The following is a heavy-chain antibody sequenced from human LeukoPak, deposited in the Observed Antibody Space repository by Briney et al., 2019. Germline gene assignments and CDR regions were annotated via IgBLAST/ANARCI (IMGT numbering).Heavy chain of an antibody. D-gene: IGHD6-19*01. J-gene: IGHJ4*02. CDR1: GGTFSSYA. CDR3: ARDGDSSGPPPYSYYFDY. Sequence: SVKVSCKASGGTFSSYAISWVRQAPGQGLEWMGGIIPIFGTANYAQKFQGRVTITADESTSTAYMELSSLRSEDTAVYYCARDGDSSGPPPYSYYFDYWGQGTLVTVSS. V-gene: IGHV1-69*13. CDR2: IIPIFGTA.